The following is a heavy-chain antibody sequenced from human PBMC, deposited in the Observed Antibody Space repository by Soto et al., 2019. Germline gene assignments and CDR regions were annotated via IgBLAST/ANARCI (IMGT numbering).Heavy chain of an antibody. D-gene: IGHD1-26*01. CDR1: FTFSMYS. Sequence: EEQVVESGGGLVNPGGSLRLSCSFTFSMYSMNWVRQAPGKGLEWVASISSGGVYIKYADSVKGRFTISRDNARNSVSLQMNSLTVEDTALYYGTRDQGGSYDSWFDPWGQGTQVIVSS. CDR2: ISSGGVYI. J-gene: IGHJ5*02. V-gene: IGHV3-21*06. CDR3: TRDQGGSYDSWFDP.